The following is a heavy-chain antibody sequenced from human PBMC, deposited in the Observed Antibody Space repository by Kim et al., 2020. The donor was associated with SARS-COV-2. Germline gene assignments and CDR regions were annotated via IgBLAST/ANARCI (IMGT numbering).Heavy chain of an antibody. D-gene: IGHD6-19*01. CDR2: IYSGGNT. Sequence: GGSLRLSCTASGFIVSTEYMGWVRQAPGKGLEWVSLIYSGGNTAYADSVKGRFTISRDTSKNTLLLQMNSLRAEDTAVYYCARVTSDSSGWYHFDYWGQGTLVTVSS. CDR1: GFIVSTEY. V-gene: IGHV3-53*01. CDR3: ARVTSDSSGWYHFDY. J-gene: IGHJ4*02.